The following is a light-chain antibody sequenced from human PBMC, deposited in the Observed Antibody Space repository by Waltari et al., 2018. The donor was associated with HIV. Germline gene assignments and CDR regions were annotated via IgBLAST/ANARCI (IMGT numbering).Light chain of an antibody. CDR1: TSSIGSNS. CDR2: RNN. V-gene: IGLV1-47*02. CDR3: AAWDNALGGHVV. J-gene: IGLJ2*01. Sequence: QSVLTQPPSMSGTPGQRVIISCSGTTSSIGSNSVYWSQQLPGAAPKPLIYRNNQQPSGVPDRFSGSKSGTSASLAISGLRPEDEAMYFCAAWDNALGGHVVFGGGTNLTVL.